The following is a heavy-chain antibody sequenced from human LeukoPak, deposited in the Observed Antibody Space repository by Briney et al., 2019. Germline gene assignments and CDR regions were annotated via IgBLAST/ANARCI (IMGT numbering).Heavy chain of an antibody. J-gene: IGHJ3*02. CDR3: ARHADEYFDWLLLSPRDDAFDI. Sequence: SETLSLTCTVSGGSISSYYWSWIRQPPGKGLEWFGYIYYSGSTNYNPSLKSRVTISVDTSKNQFSLKLSSVTAADTAVYYCARHADEYFDWLLLSPRDDAFDIWGQGIMVTVSS. D-gene: IGHD3-9*01. V-gene: IGHV4-59*08. CDR2: IYYSGST. CDR1: GGSISSYY.